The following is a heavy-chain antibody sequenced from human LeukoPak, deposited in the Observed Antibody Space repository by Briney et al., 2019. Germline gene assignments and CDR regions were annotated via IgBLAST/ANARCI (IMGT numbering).Heavy chain of an antibody. CDR3: ARGRYCSSTSCYNWFDP. V-gene: IGHV1-46*03. CDR2: INPSGGST. D-gene: IGHD2-2*02. CDR1: GYTFTSYY. J-gene: IGHJ5*02. Sequence: ASVRVSCKASGYTFTSYYMHWVRQAPGQGLEWMGIINPSGGSTSYAQKFQGRVTMTRDTSTSTVYMELSSLRSEDTAVYYCARGRYCSSTSCYNWFDPWGQGTLVTVSS.